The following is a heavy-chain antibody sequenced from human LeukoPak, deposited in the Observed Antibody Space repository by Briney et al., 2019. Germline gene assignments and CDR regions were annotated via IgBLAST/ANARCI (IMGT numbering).Heavy chain of an antibody. CDR2: ISYDGSNK. J-gene: IGHJ4*02. Sequence: GGSLRLSCAASGFTFSSYAMHWVRQAPGKGLEWVAVISYDGSNKYYADSVKGRFTISRDNSKNTLYLQMNSLRAEDTAVYYCARDKQLWGHFDYWGQGTLVTVSS. D-gene: IGHD5-18*01. V-gene: IGHV3-30*04. CDR1: GFTFSSYA. CDR3: ARDKQLWGHFDY.